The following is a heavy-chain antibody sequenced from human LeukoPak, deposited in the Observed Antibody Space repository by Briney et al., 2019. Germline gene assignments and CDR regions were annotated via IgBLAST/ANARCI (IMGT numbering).Heavy chain of an antibody. J-gene: IGHJ4*02. CDR2: IYYSGST. CDR1: GGSISSSY. V-gene: IGHV4-59*01. Sequence: PETLSLTCTVSGGSISSSYWSWIRQPPGKGLEWIGYIYYSGSTNYNPSLKSRVTMSVDTSKNQFSLNLSSVTAADTAVYYCARGPYSSRYDYWGQGTVVTVSS. CDR3: ARGPYSSRYDY. D-gene: IGHD6-13*01.